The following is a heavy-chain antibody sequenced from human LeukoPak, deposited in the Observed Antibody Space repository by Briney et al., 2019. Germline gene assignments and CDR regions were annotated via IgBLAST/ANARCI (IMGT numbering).Heavy chain of an antibody. CDR2: INHSGST. CDR1: GGSISSSSYY. V-gene: IGHV4-39*07. CDR3: ARRKLGAGAFDI. Sequence: SETLSLTCTVSGGSISSSSYYWSWIRQPPGKGLEWIGEINHSGSTNYNPSLKSRVTISVDTSKNQFSLKLSSVTAADTAVYYCARRKLGAGAFDIWGQGTMVTVSS. J-gene: IGHJ3*02. D-gene: IGHD3-16*01.